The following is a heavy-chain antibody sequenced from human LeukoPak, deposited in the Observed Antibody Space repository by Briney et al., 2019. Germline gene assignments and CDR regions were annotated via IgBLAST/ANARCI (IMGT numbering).Heavy chain of an antibody. D-gene: IGHD5-24*01. CDR3: AKARDGYNWGLWDY. J-gene: IGHJ4*02. CDR2: ISGSGGST. CDR1: GFTFSSYA. Sequence: PGGSLRLSCAASGFTFSSYAMSWVRQAPGKGLELVSAISGSGGSTYYADSVQGQFTISRDNSKNTLYLQMNSLRAEDTALYYCAKARDGYNWGLWDYWGQGALVTVSS. V-gene: IGHV3-23*01.